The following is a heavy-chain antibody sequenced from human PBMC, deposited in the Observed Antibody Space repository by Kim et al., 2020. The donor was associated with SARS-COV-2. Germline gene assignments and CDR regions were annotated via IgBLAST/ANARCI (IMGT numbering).Heavy chain of an antibody. Sequence: ASVKVSCKASGYTFTSYGISWVRQAPGQGLEWMGWISAYNGNTNYAQKLQGRVMMTTDTSTSTVYMELRSLRSDATAVYYCARDRVYCSSTSCYRSFDYWGPGTLVTVSS. V-gene: IGHV1-18*01. J-gene: IGHJ4*02. CDR1: GYTFTSYG. D-gene: IGHD2-2*02. CDR2: ISAYNGNT. CDR3: ARDRVYCSSTSCYRSFDY.